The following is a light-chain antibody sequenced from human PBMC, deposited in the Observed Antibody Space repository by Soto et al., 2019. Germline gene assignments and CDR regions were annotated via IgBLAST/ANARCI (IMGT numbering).Light chain of an antibody. V-gene: IGLV2-8*01. CDR1: SSDVGGYKY. CDR3: SSHAGNNQPDAV. CDR2: EVT. J-gene: IGLJ2*01. Sequence: QSALTQPPSASGSPGQSVTISCTGTSSDVGGYKYVSWYQQHPGKAPKLMIYEVTKRPSGVPDRFSGSKSGNTASLTVSGLRAEDEADYYCSSHAGNNQPDAVFGGGTKLTVL.